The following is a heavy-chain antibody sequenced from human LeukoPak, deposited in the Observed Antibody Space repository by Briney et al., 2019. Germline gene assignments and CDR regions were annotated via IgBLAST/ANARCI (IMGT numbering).Heavy chain of an antibody. D-gene: IGHD5-12*01. CDR1: GFTFSSYE. CDR2: ISSSGTTI. J-gene: IGHJ6*03. Sequence: PGGSLRLSCAASGFTFSSYEMNWVRQAPGKGLEWVSYISSSGTTIYYADSVKGRFTISRDNAKNSLYLQMNGLRAEDTAVYYCARRRGYMDVWGKGTTVPVSS. V-gene: IGHV3-48*03. CDR3: ARRRGYMDV.